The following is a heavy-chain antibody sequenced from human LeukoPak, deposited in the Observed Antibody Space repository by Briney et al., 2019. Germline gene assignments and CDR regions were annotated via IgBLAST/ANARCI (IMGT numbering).Heavy chain of an antibody. CDR1: GVSFNNYY. CDR2: INHSGYT. CDR3: TRMTTGHDY. J-gene: IGHJ4*02. V-gene: IGHV4-34*01. D-gene: IGHD4-17*01. Sequence: SETLSLTCSVSGVSFNNYYWSWVRQTPGKGLEWIGEINHSGYTNDSPSLKSRVTLSIDTSRKQFSLNLRSVTVADTGIYYCTRMTTGHDYWGQGTLVTVSS.